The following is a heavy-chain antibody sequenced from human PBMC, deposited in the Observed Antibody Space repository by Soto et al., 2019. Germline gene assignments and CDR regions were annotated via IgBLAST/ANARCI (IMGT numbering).Heavy chain of an antibody. Sequence: EVQLLESGGGLVQPGGSLRLSCAASGFTFSTYALTWVRQAPGKGLEWVSSIGTHADTTYYVDSVKGRFSISRDNSKNTVYPQMSSLGAEDTAVYYCARPYVEVAVNDAFGIWGRGTMVTVSS. CDR1: GFTFSTYA. D-gene: IGHD2-15*01. CDR2: IGTHADTT. V-gene: IGHV3-23*01. J-gene: IGHJ3*02. CDR3: ARPYVEVAVNDAFGI.